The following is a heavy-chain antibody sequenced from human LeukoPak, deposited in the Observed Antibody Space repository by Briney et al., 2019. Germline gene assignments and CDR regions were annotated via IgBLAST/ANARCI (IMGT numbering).Heavy chain of an antibody. CDR1: GYTFTGYY. J-gene: IGHJ3*02. D-gene: IGHD3-10*01. CDR3: ARVGGLITMEI. V-gene: IGHV1-8*02. CDR2: MNPNSGNT. Sequence: GASVKVSCKASGYTFTGYYMHWVRQATGQGLEWMGWMNPNSGNTGYAQKFQGRVTMTRNTSISTAYMELSSLRSEDTAVYYCARVGGLITMEIWGQGTMVTVSS.